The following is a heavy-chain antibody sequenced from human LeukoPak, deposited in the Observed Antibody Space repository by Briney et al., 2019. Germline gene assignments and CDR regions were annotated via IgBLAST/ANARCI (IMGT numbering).Heavy chain of an antibody. Sequence: PGGSLRLSCVASGFTFSSYWMHWVRQAPGKGLVWVSRINTDGSSTSYADSVKGRFTISRDNAKNTLYLQMNSLRAEDTAVYYCARELSASSSWGDYWGQGTLVTVSS. CDR1: GFTFSSYW. CDR3: ARELSASSSWGDY. J-gene: IGHJ4*02. D-gene: IGHD6-13*01. CDR2: INTDGSST. V-gene: IGHV3-74*01.